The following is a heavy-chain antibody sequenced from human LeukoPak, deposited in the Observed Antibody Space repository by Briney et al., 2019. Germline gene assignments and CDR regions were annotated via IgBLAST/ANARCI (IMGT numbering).Heavy chain of an antibody. V-gene: IGHV1-18*01. CDR1: GYTFTSHG. J-gene: IGHJ4*02. D-gene: IGHD3-3*01. CDR2: ISAYNGNT. Sequence: ASVKVSCKASGYTFTSHGISWVRQAPGQGLEWMGWISAYNGNTNYAQKLQGRVTMTTDTSASTAYMELRSLRSDDTAVYYCAREGEASRVPAAMGVLRFLEWFEDYWGQGTLVTVSS. CDR3: AREGEASRVPAAMGVLRFLEWFEDY.